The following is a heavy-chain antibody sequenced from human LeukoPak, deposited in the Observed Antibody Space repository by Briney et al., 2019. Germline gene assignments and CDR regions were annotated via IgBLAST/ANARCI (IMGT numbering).Heavy chain of an antibody. Sequence: PGRSLRLSCAASGFTFSSYGMHWVRQAPGKGLEWVAVISYDGRPTYYADSVKGGFTISRDNSKSTVYLQMNNLTTDETAVYSCAREFNTVTTLDSWGQGTLVTVSS. D-gene: IGHD4-17*01. V-gene: IGHV3-30*03. J-gene: IGHJ4*02. CDR1: GFTFSSYG. CDR2: ISYDGRPT. CDR3: AREFNTVTTLDS.